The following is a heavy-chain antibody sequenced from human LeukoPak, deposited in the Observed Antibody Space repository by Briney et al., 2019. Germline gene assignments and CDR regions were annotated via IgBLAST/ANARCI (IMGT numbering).Heavy chain of an antibody. CDR1: GFTFDDYG. CDR3: ARDGLGTYDAFDI. CDR2: IYSGGST. D-gene: IGHD3/OR15-3a*01. V-gene: IGHV3-66*02. J-gene: IGHJ3*02. Sequence: GGSLRLSCAASGFTFDDYGMSWVRQAPGKGLEWVSVIYSGGSTYYADSVKGRLTISRDNSKNTLYLQMNSLRAEDTAVYYCARDGLGTYDAFDIWGQGTMVTVSS.